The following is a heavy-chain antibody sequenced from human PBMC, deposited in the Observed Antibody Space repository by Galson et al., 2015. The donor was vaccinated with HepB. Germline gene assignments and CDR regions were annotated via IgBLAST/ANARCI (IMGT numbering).Heavy chain of an antibody. Sequence: SVKVSCKASGYTFTSYGISWVRQAPGQGLEWMGWISAYNGNTNYAQKLQGRVTMTTDTSTSTAYMELRSLRSDDTAVYYCARGPYYYGSGSYEGGMDVWGQGTTVTVSS. CDR3: ARGPYYYGSGSYEGGMDV. CDR2: ISAYNGNT. CDR1: GYTFTSYG. D-gene: IGHD3-10*01. V-gene: IGHV1-18*04. J-gene: IGHJ6*02.